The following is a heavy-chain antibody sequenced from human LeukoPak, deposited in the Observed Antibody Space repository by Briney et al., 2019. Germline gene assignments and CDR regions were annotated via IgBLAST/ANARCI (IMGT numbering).Heavy chain of an antibody. CDR3: ARRSWDSSGYKISDY. J-gene: IGHJ4*02. D-gene: IGHD3-22*01. Sequence: GGSLRLSCAASGFTFSSYEMNWVRQAPGKGLEWVSYISSTSSTIYYADSVKGRFTISRDNAKNSLYLQMNSLRDEDTAVYYCARRSWDSSGYKISDYWGQGTLVTVSS. V-gene: IGHV3-48*03. CDR2: ISSTSSTI. CDR1: GFTFSSYE.